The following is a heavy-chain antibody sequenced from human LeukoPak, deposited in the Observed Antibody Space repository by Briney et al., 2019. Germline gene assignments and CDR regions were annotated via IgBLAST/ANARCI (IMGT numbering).Heavy chain of an antibody. CDR1: GFSFSYHW. CDR2: IKPDGSEK. J-gene: IGHJ4*02. V-gene: IGHV3-7*01. Sequence: GGSLRLSCAASGFSFSYHWMNWVRQAPGKGLEWVANIKPDGSEKFYVDSVKGRFTISRDNAKSSVSLQMNSLRAEDTAVYYCLASGGYWGQGTLVTVSS. CDR3: LASGGY. D-gene: IGHD6-25*01.